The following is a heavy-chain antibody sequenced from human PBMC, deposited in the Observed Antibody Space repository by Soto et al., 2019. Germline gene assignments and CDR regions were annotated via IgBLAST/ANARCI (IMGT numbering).Heavy chain of an antibody. CDR1: GFTFSSYW. CDR3: VRDYDSSGFYSGH. Sequence: GGSLRLSCAASGFTFSSYWMHWVRQSPGKGLVWVSQIDGDGRSTTYADTVKGRFTVSRDNAKNKLFLQMNSLRAEDTAVYYCVRDYDSSGFYSGHWGQGTLVTVSS. V-gene: IGHV3-74*03. CDR2: IDGDGRST. J-gene: IGHJ4*02. D-gene: IGHD3-22*01.